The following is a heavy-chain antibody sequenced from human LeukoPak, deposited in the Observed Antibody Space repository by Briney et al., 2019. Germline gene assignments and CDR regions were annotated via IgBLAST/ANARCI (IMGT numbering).Heavy chain of an antibody. D-gene: IGHD6-13*01. CDR3: ARDPYSSSWSPFDY. CDR1: GFTFSSYW. V-gene: IGHV3-74*01. CDR2: IDSDGSST. Sequence: GGSLRLSCAASGFTFSSYWMNWVRQAPGKGLVWVSRIDSDGSSTSYADSVKGRFTISRDNAKNTLYLQMNSLRAEDTAVYYCARDPYSSSWSPFDYWGQGTLVTVSS. J-gene: IGHJ4*02.